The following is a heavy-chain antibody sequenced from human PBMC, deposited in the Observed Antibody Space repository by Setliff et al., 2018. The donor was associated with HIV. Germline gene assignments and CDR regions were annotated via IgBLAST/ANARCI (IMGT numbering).Heavy chain of an antibody. CDR1: GYSFTSYW. Sequence: GESLKISCKGSGYSFTSYWIGWVRQMPGKGLEWMGSIYPGDSDTRYSPSFQGQVTISADKSISTAYLQWSSLKASDTAMYYCVRYIGAAAGYIDHWGQGTLVTVSS. J-gene: IGHJ4*02. V-gene: IGHV5-51*01. CDR3: VRYIGAAAGYIDH. CDR2: IYPGDSDT. D-gene: IGHD6-25*01.